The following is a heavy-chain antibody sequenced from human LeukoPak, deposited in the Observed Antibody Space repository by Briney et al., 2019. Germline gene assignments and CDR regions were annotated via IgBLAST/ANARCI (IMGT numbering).Heavy chain of an antibody. CDR2: ICGIGGRT. D-gene: IGHD6-13*01. V-gene: IGHV3-23*01. J-gene: IGHJ6*03. CDR3: AKEGYSSSWDYYYYYYMDV. Sequence: GGSLRLSCAASGFTFSSYAMSWVRQAPGKGLEWVSAICGIGGRTYYADSVKGGFTISRDDSNNTLYLQMNSQRAEDTDVYYCAKEGYSSSWDYYYYYYMDVWGKGTTVTVSS. CDR1: GFTFSSYA.